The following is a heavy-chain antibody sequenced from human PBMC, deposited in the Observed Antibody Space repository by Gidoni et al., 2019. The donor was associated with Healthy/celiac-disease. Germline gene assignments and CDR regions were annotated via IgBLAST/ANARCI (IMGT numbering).Heavy chain of an antibody. CDR3: AKDGGTIITGTTWTD. D-gene: IGHD1-20*01. Sequence: VQLVESGGGVVQPGRSLRPSCAASGFTFTSYGTHWVRQAPGKGLEWVAVISDDGSDKYYADSVRGRFTVSRDNSKNTLYLQMNSLRAEDTAVYYCAKDGGTIITGTTWTDWGQGTLVTVSS. CDR2: ISDDGSDK. V-gene: IGHV3-30*18. CDR1: GFTFTSYG. J-gene: IGHJ4*02.